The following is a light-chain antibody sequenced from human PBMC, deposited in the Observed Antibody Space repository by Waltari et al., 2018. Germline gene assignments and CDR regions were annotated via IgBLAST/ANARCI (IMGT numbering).Light chain of an antibody. J-gene: IGLJ3*02. Sequence: QLVMTQSPSASASLGASVKLTCTLSSGHSSTIVPWHQQQPEKGPRYLMKVNSDGSHSKGDEIPDRFSGSSSGAERYLTISTVQSEDEADYSCQTGGHGTWVFGGGTKLTVL. CDR2: VNSDGSH. CDR3: QTGGHGTWV. CDR1: SGHSSTI. V-gene: IGLV4-69*02.